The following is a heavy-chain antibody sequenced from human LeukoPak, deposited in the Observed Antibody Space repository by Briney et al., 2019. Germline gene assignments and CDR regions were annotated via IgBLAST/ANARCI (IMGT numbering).Heavy chain of an antibody. V-gene: IGHV4-39*07. CDR2: IYYSGST. J-gene: IGHJ3*02. Sequence: PSETLSLTCTVSGGSISSSGYYWGWIRQPPGKGLEWIVSIYYSGSTYYNPSLKSRVTISVDTSKNQFSLKLSSVTAADTAVYYCARDVTYYDFWSANDAFDIWGQGTMVTVSS. CDR3: ARDVTYYDFWSANDAFDI. CDR1: GGSISSSGYY. D-gene: IGHD3-3*01.